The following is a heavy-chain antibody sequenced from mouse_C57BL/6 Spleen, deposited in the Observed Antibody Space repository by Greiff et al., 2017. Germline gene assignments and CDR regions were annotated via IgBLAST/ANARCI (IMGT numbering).Heavy chain of an antibody. CDR3: ARDPFAY. CDR1: GFSLTSYA. J-gene: IGHJ3*01. Sequence: QVQLQQSGPGLVAPSQSLSITCTVSGFSLTSYAISWVRQPPGKGLEWLGGIWTGGGTNYNSALKSRLSISKDNSKSQVFLKMNSLQADDTAGYYCARDPFAYWGQGTLVTVSA. CDR2: IWTGGGT. V-gene: IGHV2-9-1*01.